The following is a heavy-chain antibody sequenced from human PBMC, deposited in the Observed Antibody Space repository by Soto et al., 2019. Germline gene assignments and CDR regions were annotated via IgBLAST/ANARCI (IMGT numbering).Heavy chain of an antibody. CDR1: GFTFGDYA. D-gene: IGHD2-15*01. J-gene: IGHJ3*02. CDR3: TRARGYCSGGSCYSFYRGRDAFDI. CDR2: IRSKAYGGTT. Sequence: GGSLRLSCTASGFTFGDYAMSWFRQAPGKGLEWVGFIRSKAYGGTTEYAAAVKGRFTISRDDSKSIAYLQMNSLKTEDTAVYYCTRARGYCSGGSCYSFYRGRDAFDIWGQGTMVTVSS. V-gene: IGHV3-49*03.